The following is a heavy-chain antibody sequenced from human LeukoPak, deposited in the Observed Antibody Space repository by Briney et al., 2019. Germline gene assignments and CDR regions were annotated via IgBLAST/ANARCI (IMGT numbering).Heavy chain of an antibody. CDR1: GFTFDDYA. CDR3: AKGTPHIVGATTGAFDI. CDR2: ISWDGGST. V-gene: IGHV3-43D*03. Sequence: GGSLRLSCAASGFTFDDYAMHWVRQAPGKGLEWVSLISWDGGSTYYADSVKGRFTISRDNSKNSLYLQMNSLRAEDTALYYRAKGTPHIVGATTGAFDIWGQGTMVTVSS. D-gene: IGHD1-26*01. J-gene: IGHJ3*02.